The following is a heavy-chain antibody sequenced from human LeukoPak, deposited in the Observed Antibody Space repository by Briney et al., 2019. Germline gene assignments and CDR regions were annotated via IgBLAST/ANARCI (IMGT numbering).Heavy chain of an antibody. CDR2: ISYDGSNK. J-gene: IGHJ3*02. D-gene: IGHD3-22*01. CDR1: GFTFSSYG. V-gene: IGHV3-30*18. Sequence: GGSLRLSCAASGFTFSSYGMHWVRQAPGKGLEWVAVISYDGSNKYYADSVKGRFTISRDNSKNTLYLQMNSLRAEDTAVYYCAKEYYYDSSGFCPFDIWGQGTMVTVSS. CDR3: AKEYYYDSSGFCPFDI.